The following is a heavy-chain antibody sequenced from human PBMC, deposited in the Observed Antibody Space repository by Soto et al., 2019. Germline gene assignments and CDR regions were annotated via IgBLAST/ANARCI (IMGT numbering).Heavy chain of an antibody. CDR2: ISAYNGNT. V-gene: IGHV1-18*01. CDR3: ARSTEFDSSGYGVDY. D-gene: IGHD3-22*01. Sequence: ASVKVSCKASGYTFTSYGISWVRQAPGQGLEWMGWISAYNGNTNYAQKLQGRVTMTTDTSTSTAYMELRSLRSDDTAVYHCARSTEFDSSGYGVDYWGQGTLVTVSS. CDR1: GYTFTSYG. J-gene: IGHJ4*02.